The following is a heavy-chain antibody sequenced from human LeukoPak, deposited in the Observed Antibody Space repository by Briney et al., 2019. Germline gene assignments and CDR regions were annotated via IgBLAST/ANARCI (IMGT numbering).Heavy chain of an antibody. J-gene: IGHJ6*03. V-gene: IGHV3-21*01. CDR3: ARASPALCSSTSCYYYYYMDV. Sequence: GGSLRLSCAASGFTFSSYSMNWVRQAPGKGLEWVSSISSSSSYIYYADSVKGRFTISRDNAKNSLYLQMNSLRAEDTAVYSCARASPALCSSTSCYYYYYMDVWGTGTTVTVSS. CDR2: ISSSSSYI. CDR1: GFTFSSYS. D-gene: IGHD2-2*01.